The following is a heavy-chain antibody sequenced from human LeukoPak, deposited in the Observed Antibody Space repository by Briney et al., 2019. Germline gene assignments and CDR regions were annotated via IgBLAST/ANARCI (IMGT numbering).Heavy chain of an antibody. Sequence: SVKVSCKASGGTFSSYAISWVRQAPGQGLEWMGGIIPIFGTASYAQKFQGRVTITADKSTSTAYMELSSLRSEDTAVYYCARGATDIVVVVAATDAFDTWGQGTMVTVSS. CDR3: ARGATDIVVVVAATDAFDT. J-gene: IGHJ3*02. V-gene: IGHV1-69*06. CDR1: GGTFSSYA. D-gene: IGHD2-15*01. CDR2: IIPIFGTA.